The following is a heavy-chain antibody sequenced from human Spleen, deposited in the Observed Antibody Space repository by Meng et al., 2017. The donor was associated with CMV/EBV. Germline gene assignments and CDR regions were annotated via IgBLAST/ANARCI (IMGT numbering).Heavy chain of an antibody. CDR2: INPNSGGT. CDR1: GYTFTDYY. CDR3: ARGLSGNSNWFDP. V-gene: IGHV1-2*02. Sequence: ASVKVSCKASGYTFTDYYLHWVRQAPGQGLEWMGWINPNSGGTKYSQKFQGRVTMTRDTSINTAYMEVSSLRTDDAAVYYCARGLSGNSNWFDPWGQGTLVTVSS. D-gene: IGHD1-26*01. J-gene: IGHJ5*02.